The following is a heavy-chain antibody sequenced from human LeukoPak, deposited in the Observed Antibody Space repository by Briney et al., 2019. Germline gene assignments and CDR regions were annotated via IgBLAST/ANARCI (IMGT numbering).Heavy chain of an antibody. J-gene: IGHJ4*02. CDR2: ISGSGGST. V-gene: IGHV3-23*01. CDR3: HRLGYCSSTSCPAWDHFDY. D-gene: IGHD2-2*01. Sequence: QSGGSLRLSCAASGFTFSSYAMSWVRQAPGKGLEWVSAISGSGGSTYYADSVKGRFTISRDNSKNTLYLQMNSLGAEDTAVYYCHRLGYCSSTSCPAWDHFDYWGQGTLVTASS. CDR1: GFTFSSYA.